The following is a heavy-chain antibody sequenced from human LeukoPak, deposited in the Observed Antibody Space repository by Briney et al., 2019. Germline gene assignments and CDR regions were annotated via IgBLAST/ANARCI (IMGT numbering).Heavy chain of an antibody. CDR2: IKSDVRST. V-gene: IGHV3-74*01. J-gene: IGHJ4*02. Sequence: GGSLRLSCAASGFTFSTSWMHWVRQAPGKGLVWVARIKSDVRSTDYADSVKGRFTISRDDANNILYLQMNSLRAEATAVYYGTAIRPDYWGQGTVVTVSS. CDR3: TAIRPDY. CDR1: GFTFSTSW. D-gene: IGHD2-21*02.